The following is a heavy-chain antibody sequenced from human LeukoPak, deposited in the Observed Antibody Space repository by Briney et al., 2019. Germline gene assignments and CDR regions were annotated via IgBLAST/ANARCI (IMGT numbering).Heavy chain of an antibody. CDR2: IRYDGSNR. CDR3: AKGEKDFWSGYSIPDFDY. V-gene: IGHV3-30*02. Sequence: GGSLRLSCAASGFTFSSYGMHWVRQAPGKGLEWVAFIRYDGSNRYYADSVKGRFAISRDNSKNTLYLQMNSLRAEDTAVYYCAKGEKDFWSGYSIPDFDYWGQGTLVTVSS. D-gene: IGHD3-3*01. J-gene: IGHJ4*02. CDR1: GFTFSSYG.